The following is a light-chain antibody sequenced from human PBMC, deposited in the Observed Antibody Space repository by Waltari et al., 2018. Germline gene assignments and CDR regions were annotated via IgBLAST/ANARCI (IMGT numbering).Light chain of an antibody. CDR3: SVWDDSLNGVI. CDR2: YND. J-gene: IGLJ2*01. CDR1: SSNIGRNT. Sequence: QSVLTQPPSASGTPGQRVTISCSGGSSNIGRNTVNWYQHVPGTAPKLLIYYNDQRPSGFPDRFSGSMSDTSASLAISGLQSEDEATYYCSVWDDSLNGVIFGGGTNLTVL. V-gene: IGLV1-44*01.